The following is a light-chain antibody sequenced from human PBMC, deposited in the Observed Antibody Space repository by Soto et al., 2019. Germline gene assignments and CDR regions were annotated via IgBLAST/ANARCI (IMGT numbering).Light chain of an antibody. CDR2: TVS. J-gene: IGKJ4*01. CDR3: QQFNSSPFT. V-gene: IGKV1-9*01. CDR1: QDIRSS. Sequence: DIQLTQSPSFLSASVGDRLTITCRASQDIRSSLAWYQQKPGKAPNLLIYTVSTLQSGVPSRFSGSRSGTAFTLTISSLQPAAFATYSCQQFNSSPFTFGGGTKVEI.